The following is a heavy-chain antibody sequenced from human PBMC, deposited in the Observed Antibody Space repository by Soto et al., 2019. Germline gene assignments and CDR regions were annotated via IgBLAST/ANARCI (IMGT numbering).Heavy chain of an antibody. CDR2: IHPGDSDT. V-gene: IGHV5-51*01. J-gene: IGHJ6*02. CDR3: ARILATHGPQVWFGELGEPKSYGMDV. D-gene: IGHD3-10*01. Sequence: WCSFTSYWSRRIRQITGKGLEWMRIIHPGDSDTRYSPSFQGQVTISADKSISTAYLQWSSLKASDTAIYYCARILATHGPQVWFGELGEPKSYGMDVWGQGTTVTV. CDR1: WCSFTSYW.